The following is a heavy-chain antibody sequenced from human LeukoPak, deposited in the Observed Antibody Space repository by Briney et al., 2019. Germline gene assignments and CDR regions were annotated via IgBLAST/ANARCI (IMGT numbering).Heavy chain of an antibody. CDR3: ALTVAGPNYFDY. V-gene: IGHV1-2*02. CDR1: GYTFIGYS. CDR2: INPNSGGT. D-gene: IGHD6-19*01. Sequence: VSVKVSCKASGYTFIGYSMHWVRQAPGQGLEWMGWINPNSGGTNYAQKFQGRVTMTRDTSISTAYMELSRLRSDDTAVYYCALTVAGPNYFDYWGQGTLVTVSS. J-gene: IGHJ4*02.